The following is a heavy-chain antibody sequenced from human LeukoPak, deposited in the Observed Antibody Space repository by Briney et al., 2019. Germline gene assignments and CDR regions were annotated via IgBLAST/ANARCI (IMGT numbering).Heavy chain of an antibody. CDR1: GGSFSGYY. CDR3: ARRVHIAAAKKSRADLDY. V-gene: IGHV4-34*01. Sequence: SETLSLTCAVYGGSFSGYYWSWIRQPPGKGLEWIGEINHSGSTNYNPSLKSRVTISVDTSKNQFSLKLSSVTAADTAVYYCARRVHIAAAKKSRADLDYWGQGTLVTVSS. D-gene: IGHD6-13*01. J-gene: IGHJ4*02. CDR2: INHSGST.